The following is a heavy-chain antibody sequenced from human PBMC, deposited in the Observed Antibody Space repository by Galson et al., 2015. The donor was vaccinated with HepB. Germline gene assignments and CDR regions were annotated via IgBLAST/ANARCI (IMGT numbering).Heavy chain of an antibody. CDR2: IYSGGST. D-gene: IGHD3-3*01. J-gene: IGHJ6*02. Sequence: SLRLSCAASGFTVSSNYMSWVRQAPGKGLEWVSVIYSGGSTYYADSVKGRFTISRDNSKNTLYLQMNSLRAEDTAVYYCARFSHDYGMDVWGQGTTVTVSS. CDR1: GFTVSSNY. CDR3: ARFSHDYGMDV. V-gene: IGHV3-53*01.